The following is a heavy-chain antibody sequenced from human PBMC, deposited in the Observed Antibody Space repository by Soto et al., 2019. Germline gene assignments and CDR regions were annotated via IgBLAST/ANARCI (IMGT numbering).Heavy chain of an antibody. V-gene: IGHV4-34*01. CDR1: GGSFSGYY. CDR3: ARVWAYSSIWNALGFGTLNDY. CDR2: INHSGST. Sequence: SATLSLTCAVYGGSFSGYYWSWIRQPPGKGLEWIGEINHSGSTNYNPSLKSRVTISVDSSKNQFSLKLSSVTAADTAVYYCARVWAYSSIWNALGFGTLNDYWGQGTLVTVSS. D-gene: IGHD6-13*01. J-gene: IGHJ4*02.